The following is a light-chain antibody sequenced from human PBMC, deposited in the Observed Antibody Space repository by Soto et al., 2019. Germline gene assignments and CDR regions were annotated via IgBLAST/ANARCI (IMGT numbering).Light chain of an antibody. CDR2: KAS. CDR1: QTISSW. V-gene: IGKV1-5*03. CDR3: QPYNNWPLT. J-gene: IGKJ4*01. Sequence: DIQMTQAPSTLSGSVGDRVTVTWRASQTISSWLAWYQQKPGKAPKLLIYKASTLKSGVPSRFSGSGSGAEFTLTINSLQSEDFAVYYCQPYNNWPLTFGGGTKVDI.